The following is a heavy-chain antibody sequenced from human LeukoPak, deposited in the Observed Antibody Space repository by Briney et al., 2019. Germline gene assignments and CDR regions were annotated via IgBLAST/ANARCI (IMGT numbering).Heavy chain of an antibody. CDR1: GFTFSTYW. CDR2: IKQDGSEN. V-gene: IGHV3-7*01. J-gene: IGHJ4*02. CDR3: ARHLSGVTGYTYGRGIDY. D-gene: IGHD5-18*01. Sequence: GGSLRLSCTVSGFTFSTYWMSWVRQAPGKGLEWVANIKQDGSENYYVDSVRGRFTISRDNAKSSLFLQMNSLIAEDTAVYYCARHLSGVTGYTYGRGIDYWGQGTLVTVSS.